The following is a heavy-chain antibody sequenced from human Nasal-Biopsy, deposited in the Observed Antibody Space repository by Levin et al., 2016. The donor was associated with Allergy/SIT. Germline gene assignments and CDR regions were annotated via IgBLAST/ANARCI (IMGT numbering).Heavy chain of an antibody. D-gene: IGHD6-6*01. J-gene: IGHJ4*02. CDR2: MSGSSSYT. CDR3: ARYSSSSGLNY. V-gene: IGHV3-11*06. Sequence: GGSLRLSCAASGFTFSDYYMSWIRQAPGKGLEWVSYMSGSSSYTNYADSVKGRFTISRDNAKNSLYLQMNSLRAEDTAVYYCARYSSSSGLNYWGQGTLVTVSS. CDR1: GFTFSDYY.